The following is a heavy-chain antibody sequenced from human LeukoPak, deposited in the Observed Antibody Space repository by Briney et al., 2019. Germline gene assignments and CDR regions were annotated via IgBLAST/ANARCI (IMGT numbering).Heavy chain of an antibody. CDR3: ARGGVGGGYYLYYFDY. Sequence: APVKVSCKASGYPFTSYGISWVRQAPGQGLEWMGWISTYNGNTNYAQKVQGRVTLTRDTSTSTAYMELRSLRPDDTAVYYCARGGVGGGYYLYYFDYWGQGTLVTVSS. CDR2: ISTYNGNT. D-gene: IGHD3-22*01. J-gene: IGHJ4*02. CDR1: GYPFTSYG. V-gene: IGHV1-18*01.